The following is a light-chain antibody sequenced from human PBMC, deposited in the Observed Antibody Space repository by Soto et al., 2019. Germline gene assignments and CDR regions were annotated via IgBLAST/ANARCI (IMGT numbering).Light chain of an antibody. CDR3: QQYGSSPPIT. V-gene: IGKV3-20*01. CDR2: GAS. J-gene: IGKJ5*01. CDR1: QSVSSSY. Sequence: EIVLTQSPGTLSLSPGERATLSCRASQSVSSSYSAWYQQKPGQAPRLLIYGASSRATGIPDRFSGSGSGTDFTLTISRLEPEDFAVYYCQQYGSSPPITCGQGTRLEIK.